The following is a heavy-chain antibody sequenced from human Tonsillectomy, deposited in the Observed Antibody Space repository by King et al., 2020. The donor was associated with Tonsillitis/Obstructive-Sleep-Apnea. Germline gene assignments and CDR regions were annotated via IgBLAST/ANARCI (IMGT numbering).Heavy chain of an antibody. CDR3: ARDDGYCNTTRCYDAFGI. CDR1: GFTFSNYW. J-gene: IGHJ3*02. Sequence: VQLVESGGGLVQPGGSLRLSCAASGFTFSNYWMTWVRQAPGKGLEWVANIKQDGSVKHYVDSAEGRFTISRDNAKNSLHLQMNSLRAEDTAVYYLARDDGYCNTTRCYDAFGIWGQGTKVTVST. D-gene: IGHD2-2*01. V-gene: IGHV3-7*04. CDR2: IKQDGSVK.